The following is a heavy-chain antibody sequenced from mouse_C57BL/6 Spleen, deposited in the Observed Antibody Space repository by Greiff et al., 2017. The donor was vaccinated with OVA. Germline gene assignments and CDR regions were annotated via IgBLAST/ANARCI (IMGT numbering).Heavy chain of an antibody. Sequence: VQLVESGAELMKPGASVKLSCKATGYTFTGYWIEWVKQRPGHGLEWIGEILPGSGSTNYNEKFKGKATFTADTSSNTAYMQLSSLTTEDSAIYYCARMVSGDYYGSSYAMDYWGQGTSVTVSS. CDR1: GYTFTGYW. V-gene: IGHV1-9*01. CDR2: ILPGSGST. CDR3: ARMVSGDYYGSSYAMDY. J-gene: IGHJ4*01. D-gene: IGHD1-1*01.